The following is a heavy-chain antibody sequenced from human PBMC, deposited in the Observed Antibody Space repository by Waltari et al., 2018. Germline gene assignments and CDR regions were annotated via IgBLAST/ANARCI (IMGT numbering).Heavy chain of an antibody. Sequence: QEQLQQWGAGLLKPSETLSLTCAVYGGSFSGYYWRWIRQPPGKGREWIGEINHSGSTNYNPSLKSRVTISVDTSKNQFSLKLSSVTAADTAVYYCAREEVYCSGGSCYSLYGWFDTWGQGTLVTVSS. D-gene: IGHD2-15*01. CDR1: GGSFSGYY. CDR2: INHSGST. CDR3: AREEVYCSGGSCYSLYGWFDT. V-gene: IGHV4-34*01. J-gene: IGHJ5*02.